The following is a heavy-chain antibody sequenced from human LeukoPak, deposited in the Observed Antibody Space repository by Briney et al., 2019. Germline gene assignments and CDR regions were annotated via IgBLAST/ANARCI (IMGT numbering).Heavy chain of an antibody. V-gene: IGHV3-7*01. CDR1: GFTFSDYY. CDR2: KKQDGSEK. D-gene: IGHD4-17*01. Sequence: PGGSLRLSCAASGFTFSDYYMSWIRQAPGKGLEWVATKKQDGSEKYYLDSVKGRFTISRDNANNSLYLQMNSLRAEDTAVYYCASAPTGTYYFDYWGQGTLVTASS. CDR3: ASAPTGTYYFDY. J-gene: IGHJ4*02.